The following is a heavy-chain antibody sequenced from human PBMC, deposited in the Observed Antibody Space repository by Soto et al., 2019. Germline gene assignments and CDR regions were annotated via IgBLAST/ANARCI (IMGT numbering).Heavy chain of an antibody. CDR3: ARWSYLDY. J-gene: IGHJ4*02. CDR2: ISGSDGET. D-gene: IGHD3-3*01. CDR1: GFSFGSYA. V-gene: IGHV3-23*01. Sequence: GGSLRLSCAASGFSFGSYALSWVRQAPGKGLEWVSTISGSDGETFYADSVKGRFSISRDTSQSALYLQMNSLRADDTAMYYCARWSYLDYWGQGTRVTVSS.